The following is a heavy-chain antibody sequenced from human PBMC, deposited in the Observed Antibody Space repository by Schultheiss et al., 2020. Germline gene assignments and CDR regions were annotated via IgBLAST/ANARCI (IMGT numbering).Heavy chain of an antibody. CDR3: ARSLYNWSPFIDY. CDR1: GFTFSSYA. CDR2: INHSGST. D-gene: IGHD1-20*01. V-gene: IGHV4-34*01. Sequence: GSLRLSCAASGFTFSSYAMSWVRQAPGKGLEWIGEINHSGSTNYNPSLKSRVTISVDTSKNQFSLKLSSVTAADTAVYYCARSLYNWSPFIDYWGRGTLVTVSS. J-gene: IGHJ4*02.